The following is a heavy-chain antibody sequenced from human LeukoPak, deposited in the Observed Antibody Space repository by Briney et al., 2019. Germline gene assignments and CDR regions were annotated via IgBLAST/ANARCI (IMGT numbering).Heavy chain of an antibody. Sequence: QSGGSLRLSCAASGFTVSSNYMSWVRQAPGKGLEWVSVIYSGGSTYYADSVKGRFTISRDNSKNTLYLQMNSLRAEDTAVYYCAKDQYSGSYYYFDYWGQGTLVTVSS. CDR2: IYSGGST. D-gene: IGHD1-26*01. J-gene: IGHJ4*02. CDR1: GFTVSSNY. V-gene: IGHV3-53*01. CDR3: AKDQYSGSYYYFDY.